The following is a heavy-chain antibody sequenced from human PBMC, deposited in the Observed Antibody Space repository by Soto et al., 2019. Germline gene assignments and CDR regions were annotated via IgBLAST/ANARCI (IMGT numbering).Heavy chain of an antibody. CDR1: GFTFSSYG. V-gene: IGHV3-33*01. J-gene: IGHJ4*02. CDR3: ARGGLTDYLDC. CDR2: IWYDGSNK. Sequence: QVQLVESGGGVVQPGRSLRLSCAASGFTFSSYGMHWVRQAPGKGLEWVAVIWYDGSNKYYADSVKGRFTISRDNSKNMRNLQMNSLRAEDAAVYYCARGGLTDYLDCWCRGCLVNVSS. D-gene: IGHD1-26*01.